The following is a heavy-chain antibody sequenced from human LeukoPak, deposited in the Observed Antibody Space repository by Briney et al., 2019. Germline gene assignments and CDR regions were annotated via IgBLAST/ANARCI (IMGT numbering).Heavy chain of an antibody. V-gene: IGHV3-7*01. D-gene: IGHD4-17*01. CDR3: ARENGDYDY. Sequence: GGSLRLSCAVSGFTFSSYWMSWVRQAPGKGLEWVANIKQDGSEKYYVDSVKGRFTISRDNAKNSLYLQMNSLRAEDTAVYYCARENGDYDYRGQGTLVTVSS. CDR1: GFTFSSYW. CDR2: IKQDGSEK. J-gene: IGHJ4*02.